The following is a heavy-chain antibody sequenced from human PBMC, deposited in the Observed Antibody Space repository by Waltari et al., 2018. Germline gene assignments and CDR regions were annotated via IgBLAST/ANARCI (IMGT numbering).Heavy chain of an antibody. CDR1: GFTVSSKD. J-gene: IGHJ4*02. V-gene: IGHV3-66*01. CDR2: IYSGGRT. Sequence: EVQLVESGGGLVQPGGSLSAHCAASGFTVSSKDMSWVRQAPGKGLECVSLIYSGGRTYYADSVKGRFTIARDNSKNTLYLQMNSLRAEDTAVYYCTRDAGAVAAEGDYWGQGTLVTVSS. CDR3: TRDAGAVAAEGDY. D-gene: IGHD6-19*01.